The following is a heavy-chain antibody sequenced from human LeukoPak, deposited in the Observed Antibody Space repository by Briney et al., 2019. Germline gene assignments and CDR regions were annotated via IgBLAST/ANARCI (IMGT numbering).Heavy chain of an antibody. CDR1: GFTFSSYS. CDR3: ARDKQLWPWTFDY. J-gene: IGHJ4*02. Sequence: GGSLRLSCAASGFTFSSYSMNWVRQAPGKGLEWVSSISSSSSYIYYADSVKGRFTISRDNAKNSLYLQMNSLRAEDTAVYYCARDKQLWPWTFDYWGQGTLVTVSS. D-gene: IGHD5-18*01. V-gene: IGHV3-21*01. CDR2: ISSSSSYI.